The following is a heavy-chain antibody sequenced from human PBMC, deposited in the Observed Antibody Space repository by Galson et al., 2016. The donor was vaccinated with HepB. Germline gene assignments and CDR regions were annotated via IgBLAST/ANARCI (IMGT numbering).Heavy chain of an antibody. CDR1: GFTFSDYG. Sequence: SLRLSCAASGFTFSDYGMHWVRQAPGKGLEWVAVISYDGGNKYYADSVKGRFTISRDNSKNTLYLQMNSLRAEGTAVYYCAKDQFGGSSYGGNDAFDIWGQGTMVTVSS. V-gene: IGHV3-30*18. CDR2: ISYDGGNK. J-gene: IGHJ3*02. CDR3: AKDQFGGSSYGGNDAFDI. D-gene: IGHD1-26*01.